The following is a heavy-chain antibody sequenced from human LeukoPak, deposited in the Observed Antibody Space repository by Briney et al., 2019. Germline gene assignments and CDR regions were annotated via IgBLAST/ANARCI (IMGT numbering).Heavy chain of an antibody. CDR1: GFTFSRYA. CDR3: ARSPSSGWYYFDY. D-gene: IGHD6-19*01. Sequence: GGSLRLSCAASGFTFSRYAMHWVRQAPGKGLEYVSVISNYGGSTYYANSVKGRFTISRDNSKNTLYLQMGSLRAEDMAVYFCARSPSSGWYYFDYWGQGTLVTVSS. V-gene: IGHV3-64*01. CDR2: ISNYGGST. J-gene: IGHJ4*02.